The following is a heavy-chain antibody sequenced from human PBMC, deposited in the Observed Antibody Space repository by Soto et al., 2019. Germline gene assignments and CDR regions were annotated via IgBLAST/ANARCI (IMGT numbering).Heavy chain of an antibody. J-gene: IGHJ3*02. CDR3: ARDQAGAADI. CDR2: IAAKGAT. D-gene: IGHD6-13*01. CDR1: GASMTSYY. V-gene: IGHV4-4*07. Sequence: QVQLQESCPGLVEPSETLSLTCTVSGASMTSYYWSRMRQSAEKGLEWIGRIAAKGATTYIPSLKGRTTLSGDTSKNQFSQNLKFVTAADTAVYFCARDQAGAADIWGQGTLVTVS.